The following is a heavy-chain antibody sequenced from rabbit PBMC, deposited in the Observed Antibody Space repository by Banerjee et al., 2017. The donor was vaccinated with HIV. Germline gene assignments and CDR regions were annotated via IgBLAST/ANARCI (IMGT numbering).Heavy chain of an antibody. J-gene: IGHJ4*01. CDR3: AREDYIDGYGAYAYAKGNL. CDR1: GIDFSSYYY. D-gene: IGHD6-1*01. V-gene: IGHV1S40*01. CDR2: IYTGSSGST. Sequence: QSLEESGGDLVKPGASLTLTCKASGIDFSSYYYMCWVRQAPGKGLEWIACIYTGSSGSTYYASWAKGRFTISKTSSTTVTLQMTSLTAADTATYFCAREDYIDGYGAYAYAKGNLWGPGTLVTVS.